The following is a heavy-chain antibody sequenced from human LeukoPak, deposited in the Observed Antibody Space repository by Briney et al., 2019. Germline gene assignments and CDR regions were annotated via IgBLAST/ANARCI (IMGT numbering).Heavy chain of an antibody. CDR3: AKDSLCSRTDCYRHFDY. CDR2: ISGDGGST. CDR1: GFTFDDYV. J-gene: IGHJ4*02. Sequence: QPGGSLRLSCAASGFTFDDYVIHWVRQAPGKGLEWVSLISGDGGSTDYADSVKGRFTISRDNNKNSLYLQMNSLRTEDTALYYCAKDSLCSRTDCYRHFDYWGQGTLVTVSS. V-gene: IGHV3-43*02. D-gene: IGHD2-2*01.